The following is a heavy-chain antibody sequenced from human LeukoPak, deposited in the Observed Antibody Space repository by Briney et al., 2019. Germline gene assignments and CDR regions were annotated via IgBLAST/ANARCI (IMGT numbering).Heavy chain of an antibody. V-gene: IGHV1-18*01. D-gene: IGHD3-9*01. CDR1: GYSLSNSG. CDR2: GSGYSGKT. Sequence: ASVKVSCKASGYSLSNSGISWVRQAPGQGHGFVGWGSGYSGKTVYAQSFQGRVTVTTDSSTNTAYMELRSLRSDDTAIYYCARATRDWSPPGDYWGDGTLVTVS. CDR3: ARATRDWSPPGDY. J-gene: IGHJ4*01.